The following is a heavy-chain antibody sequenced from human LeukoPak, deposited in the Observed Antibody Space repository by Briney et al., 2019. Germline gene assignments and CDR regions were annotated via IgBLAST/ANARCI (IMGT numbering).Heavy chain of an antibody. CDR1: GGTFSSYA. CDR3: ARDYDFWSGYSSQYYYYYMDV. V-gene: IGHV1-69*13. Sequence: VKVSCKASGGTFSSYAISWVRQAPGQGLELMGGVIPIFGTANYAQKFQGRVTITADESTSTAYMELSSLRSEDTAVYYCARDYDFWSGYSSQYYYYYMDVWGKGTTVTVSS. J-gene: IGHJ6*03. CDR2: VIPIFGTA. D-gene: IGHD3-3*01.